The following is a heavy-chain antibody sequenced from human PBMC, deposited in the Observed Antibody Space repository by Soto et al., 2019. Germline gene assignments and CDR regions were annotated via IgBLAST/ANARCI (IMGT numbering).Heavy chain of an antibody. CDR2: MNPNSGNT. V-gene: IGHV1-8*01. Sequence: ASVKVSCKASGYTFTSYDINWVRQATGQGLEWMGWMNPNSGNTGYAQKFQGRVTMTRNTSISTAYMELSSLRSEDTAVYYCARGLGGKKSVREYYFDYWGQGTLVTVSS. CDR1: GYTFTSYD. CDR3: ARGLGGKKSVREYYFDY. J-gene: IGHJ4*02. D-gene: IGHD3-10*01.